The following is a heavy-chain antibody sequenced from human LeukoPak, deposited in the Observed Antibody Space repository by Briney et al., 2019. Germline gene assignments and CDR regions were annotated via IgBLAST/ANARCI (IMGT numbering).Heavy chain of an antibody. CDR2: FFYSGST. D-gene: IGHD6-13*01. CDR1: GGSISSYY. J-gene: IGHJ5*02. V-gene: IGHV4-59*01. Sequence: SETLSLTCTVSGGSISSYYWSWVRQPPRKRLEWIGCFFYSGSTNYNPSLKSRVTISLDTSKNQLSLKLSSVTAADTAVYYCARRTIAAAGNNWFDPWGQGTLVTVSS. CDR3: ARRTIAAAGNNWFDP.